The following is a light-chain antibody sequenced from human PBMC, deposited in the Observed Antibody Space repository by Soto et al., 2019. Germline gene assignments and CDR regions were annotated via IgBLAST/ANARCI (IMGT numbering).Light chain of an antibody. CDR2: DAF. CDR3: QQRSSYPLT. J-gene: IGKJ5*01. CDR1: QSVGSS. Sequence: IVLTQPPATLSLSPGERATLSCRASQSVGSSFACYQQRPGQAPRLLIYDAFIRATGIPSRFSGSESGTDFTLTISSLEPDDFAVYYCQQRSSYPLTFGGGTRVEI. V-gene: IGKV3-11*01.